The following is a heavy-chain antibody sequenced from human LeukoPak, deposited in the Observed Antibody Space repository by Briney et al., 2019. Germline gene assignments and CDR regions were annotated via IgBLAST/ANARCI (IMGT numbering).Heavy chain of an antibody. J-gene: IGHJ6*02. CDR3: ARERQRGVYYYYGMDV. CDR2: IYYSGST. D-gene: IGHD3-10*01. V-gene: IGHV4-30-4*01. Sequence: SQTLSLTCTVSGGSISSGDYYWSWIRQPPGKGLEWIGYIYYSGSTYYNPSLKSQVTISVDTSKNQFSLKLSSVTAADTAVYYCARERQRGVYYYYGMDVWGQGTTVTVSS. CDR1: GGSISSGDYY.